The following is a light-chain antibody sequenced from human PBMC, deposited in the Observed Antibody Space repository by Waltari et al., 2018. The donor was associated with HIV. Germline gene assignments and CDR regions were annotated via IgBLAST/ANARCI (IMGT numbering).Light chain of an antibody. V-gene: IGLV2-11*01. CDR1: SSDVGGYNY. J-gene: IGLJ1*01. CDR2: DVS. CDR3: CSYAGSYTYV. Sequence: QSALTQPRSVSWSPGQSVTISCTGTSSDVGGYNYVSWYQQHPGKAPKLVIYDVSKRPSGVPDRFSGSKSANTASLTISGLQAEDEADYYCCSYAGSYTYVFGTGTKVTVL.